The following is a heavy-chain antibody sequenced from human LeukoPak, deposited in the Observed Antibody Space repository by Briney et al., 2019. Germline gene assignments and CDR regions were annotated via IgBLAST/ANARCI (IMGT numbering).Heavy chain of an antibody. Sequence: SVKVSCKASGGSFSSYAISWVREAPGQGLEWMGRIIPIFGTANYAQKFQGRVTITTDESTSTAYMELSSLRSEDTAVYYCASDSYYYDSSGYYYFGVWGQGTLVTVSS. CDR2: IIPIFGTA. J-gene: IGHJ4*02. CDR1: GGSFSSYA. CDR3: ASDSYYYDSSGYYYFGV. D-gene: IGHD3-22*01. V-gene: IGHV1-69*05.